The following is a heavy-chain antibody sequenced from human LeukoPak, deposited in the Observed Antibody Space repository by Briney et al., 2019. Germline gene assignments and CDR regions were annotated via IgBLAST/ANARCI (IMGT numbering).Heavy chain of an antibody. Sequence: PGGSLRLSCAASGITFSSFAMSWVRQLPGKGLEWVSGIISSGGGTYYADSVKGRFTISRDNSKNTLYLQMNSLRAEDTAIYYCAKDQTISGVNFFYFWGQGTLVTVSS. D-gene: IGHD3-10*01. CDR1: GITFSSFA. CDR2: IISSGGGT. J-gene: IGHJ4*02. V-gene: IGHV3-23*01. CDR3: AKDQTISGVNFFYF.